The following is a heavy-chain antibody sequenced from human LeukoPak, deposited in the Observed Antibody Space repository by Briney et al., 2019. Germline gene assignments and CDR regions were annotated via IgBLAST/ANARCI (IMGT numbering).Heavy chain of an antibody. Sequence: PGGPLRLSCAASGFTFGTRTVNWVRQAPGKALEWVSSISSRSSYIYYADSVKGRFTISRDNANNSLFLQMNSLRAEDTAIYYCTSANFNTVTSNHYWGQGTLVTVSS. CDR2: ISSRSSYI. D-gene: IGHD4-17*01. CDR1: GFTFGTRT. J-gene: IGHJ1*01. CDR3: TSANFNTVTSNHY. V-gene: IGHV3-21*01.